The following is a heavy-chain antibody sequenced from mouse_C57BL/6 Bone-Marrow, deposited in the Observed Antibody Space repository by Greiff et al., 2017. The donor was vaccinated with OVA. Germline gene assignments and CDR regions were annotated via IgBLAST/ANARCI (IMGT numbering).Heavy chain of an antibody. CDR3: ERGSSPRYFDV. J-gene: IGHJ1*03. Sequence: VHVKQSGPELVKPGASVKIPCKASGYTFTDYNMDWVKQSHGKSLEWIGDINPNNGGTIYNQKFKGKATLTVDKSSSTAYMEHRSLTSEDTAVYYCERGSSPRYFDVWGTGTTVTVSS. CDR2: INPNNGGT. V-gene: IGHV1-18*01. CDR1: GYTFTDYN. D-gene: IGHD1-1*01.